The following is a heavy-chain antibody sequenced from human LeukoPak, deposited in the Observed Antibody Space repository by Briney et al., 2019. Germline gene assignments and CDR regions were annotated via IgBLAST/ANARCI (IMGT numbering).Heavy chain of an antibody. D-gene: IGHD4-17*01. Sequence: GSLRLSCAASGFTFSSYAMSWIRQAPGKGLEWIGNIYYSGSTYYKPSLKSRATISVDTSKNQFSLKLSSVSAADTAVYYCARDYGDYQFDHWGQGTLVTVSS. CDR2: IYYSGST. CDR1: GFTFSSYA. J-gene: IGHJ4*02. CDR3: ARDYGDYQFDH. V-gene: IGHV4-39*02.